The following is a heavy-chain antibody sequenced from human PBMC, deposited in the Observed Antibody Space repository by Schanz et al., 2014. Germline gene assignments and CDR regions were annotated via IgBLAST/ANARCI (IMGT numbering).Heavy chain of an antibody. CDR3: AKEDRNHNSDYVY. CDR2: IRYDGSSK. J-gene: IGHJ4*02. V-gene: IGHV3-30*02. CDR1: GFTFSDHH. D-gene: IGHD3-22*01. Sequence: VQLVESGGGLIQPGGSLRLSCAASGFTFSDHHMHWVRQAPGRGLEWVAFIRYDGSSKYYADSVRGRFTISRDDSKNTLYLQMNSLRPEDTAVYYCAKEDRNHNSDYVYWGQGTLVTVSS.